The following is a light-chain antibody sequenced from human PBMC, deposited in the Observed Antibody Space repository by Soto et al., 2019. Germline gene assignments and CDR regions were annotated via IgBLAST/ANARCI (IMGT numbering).Light chain of an antibody. CDR3: CSYAGSSSYV. V-gene: IGLV2-23*01. Sequence: QSVLTQPASVSGSPGQLITISCTGTSRDVGSYNLVSWYQQHPHKAPKLMIYEGSKRPSGVSNRFSGSKSGNTASLTISGLQAEDEADYYCCSYAGSSSYVFGTGTKLTVL. J-gene: IGLJ1*01. CDR1: SRDVGSYNL. CDR2: EGS.